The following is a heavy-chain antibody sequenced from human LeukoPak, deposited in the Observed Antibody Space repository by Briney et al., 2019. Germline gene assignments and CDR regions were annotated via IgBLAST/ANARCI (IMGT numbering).Heavy chain of an antibody. CDR2: INTDGSST. D-gene: IGHD1-26*01. J-gene: IGHJ4*02. CDR3: ARVQNEWQLLPGFDY. Sequence: GGSLRLSCAASGFTFSSYDMHWVRQAPGKGLVWVSRINTDGSSTAYADSVKGRFTISRDNAKNTVYLQMNSLKAKDTAVYYCARVQNEWQLLPGFDYWGQGTLVTVSS. CDR1: GFTFSSYD. V-gene: IGHV3-74*01.